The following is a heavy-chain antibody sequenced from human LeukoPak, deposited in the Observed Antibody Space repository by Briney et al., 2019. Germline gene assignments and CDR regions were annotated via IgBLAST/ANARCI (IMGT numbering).Heavy chain of an antibody. V-gene: IGHV3-74*01. J-gene: IGHJ4*02. Sequence: PGGSLRLSCAASGFTFSNYWMYWVRQAPGKGLVWVSRINSDGSSINYADSVKGRFTISRDNAKNTLYLQMSSLRAEDTAVYYCGRSVVTASLVDYCSQGTLVTVSS. CDR2: INSDGSSI. CDR1: GFTFSNYW. D-gene: IGHD2-21*02. CDR3: GRSVVTASLVDY.